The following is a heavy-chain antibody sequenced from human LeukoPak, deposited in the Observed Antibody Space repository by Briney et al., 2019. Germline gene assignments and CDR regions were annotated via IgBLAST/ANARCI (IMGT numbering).Heavy chain of an antibody. CDR1: GGPICSYY. Sequence: PSETLSLTCSVPGGPICSYYWGWIRRPPGRGLERIGYFYYSESTNSNPSLKSRVNITVNHDNNQYSLELSAVTAQDTAVYSAARGIDDSNNWFDPWGQGTLVTVSS. J-gene: IGHJ5*02. V-gene: IGHV4-59*01. CDR2: FYYSEST. CDR3: ARGIDDSNNWFDP. D-gene: IGHD4-11*01.